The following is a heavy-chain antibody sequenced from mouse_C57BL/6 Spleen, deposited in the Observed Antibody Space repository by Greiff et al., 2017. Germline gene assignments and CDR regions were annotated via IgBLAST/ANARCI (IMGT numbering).Heavy chain of an antibody. CDR2: ISYDGSN. V-gene: IGHV3-6*01. CDR3: ARGSSYGGDY. J-gene: IGHJ2*01. Sequence: EVKLVESGPGLVKPSQSLSLTCYVTGYSITSGYYWNWIRQFPGNQLEWVGYISYDGSNNYNPSLKNRISITRDTSKNQFCLKLSAVTTEYTATYYCARGSSYGGDYWGQGTTLTVSS. CDR1: GYSITSGYY. D-gene: IGHD1-1*01.